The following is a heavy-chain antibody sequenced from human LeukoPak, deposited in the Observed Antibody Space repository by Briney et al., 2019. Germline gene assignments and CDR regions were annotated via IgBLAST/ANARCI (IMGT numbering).Heavy chain of an antibody. CDR3: AKVSESYQAASGKYYKVFDI. CDR2: ISSSGGAT. D-gene: IGHD1-26*01. V-gene: IGHV3-23*01. Sequence: PGGSLRLSCAASGFAFSNHAMSWVRQAPGKGLEWVSTISSSGGATYFAGSVKGRFTISRDNSKNTLSLQMNSLRAEDTAAYYCAKVSESYQAASGKYYKVFDIWGQGTMVTVSS. CDR1: GFAFSNHA. J-gene: IGHJ3*02.